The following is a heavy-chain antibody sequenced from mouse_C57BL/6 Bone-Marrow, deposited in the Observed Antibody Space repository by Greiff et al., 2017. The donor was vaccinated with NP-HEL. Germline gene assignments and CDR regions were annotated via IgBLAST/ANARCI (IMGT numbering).Heavy chain of an antibody. D-gene: IGHD2-3*01. CDR2: IHPNSGST. CDR3: ARGYDGYYAAWFAY. V-gene: IGHV1-64*01. J-gene: IGHJ3*01. CDR1: GYTFTSYW. Sequence: QVQLQQPGAELVKPGASVKLSCKASGYTFTSYWMHWVKQRPGQGLEWIGMIHPNSGSTNYNEKFKSKATLTVDKSSSTAYMQLSRLTSEDSAVYYCARGYDGYYAAWFAYWGQGTLVTVSA.